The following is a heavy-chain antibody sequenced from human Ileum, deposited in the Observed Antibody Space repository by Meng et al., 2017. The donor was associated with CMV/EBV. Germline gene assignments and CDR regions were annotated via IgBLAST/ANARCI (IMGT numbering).Heavy chain of an antibody. J-gene: IGHJ4*02. V-gene: IGHV4-34*01. CDR2: SSHSGNT. D-gene: IGHD1-26*01. CDR1: RWSFMDFF. Sequence: HQWGARPFKPSETLSLTLASYRWSFMDFFWGWIRQTPGKGLEWIGESSHSGNTKYNPSLKSRVTISVDASKNQFSLNMRSVTAADTAVYYCARGRDFWWEMDYTGQGTLVTVSS. CDR3: ARGRDFWWEMDY.